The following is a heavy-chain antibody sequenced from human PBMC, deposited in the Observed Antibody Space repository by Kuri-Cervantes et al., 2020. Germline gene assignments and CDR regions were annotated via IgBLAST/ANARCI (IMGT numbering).Heavy chain of an antibody. V-gene: IGHV3-43*01. CDR1: GFTFDDYT. J-gene: IGHJ4*02. D-gene: IGHD5-18*01. CDR2: ISWDGGST. CDR3: AKELYSYGLAY. Sequence: GESLKIFCAASGFTFDDYTMHWVRQAPGKGLEWVSLISWDGGSTYYADSVKGRFTISRDNSKNSLYLQMNSLRTEDTALYYCAKELYSYGLAYWGQGTLVTVSS.